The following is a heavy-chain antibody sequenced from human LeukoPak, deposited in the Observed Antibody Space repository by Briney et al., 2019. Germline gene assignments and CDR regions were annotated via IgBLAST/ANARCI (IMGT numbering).Heavy chain of an antibody. D-gene: IGHD2-2*01. CDR2: IYTSGST. J-gene: IGHJ2*01. CDR3: ARARQYQLHPYWYFDL. CDR1: GGSISSGSYY. V-gene: IGHV4-61*02. Sequence: SETLSLTCTVSGGSISSGSYYWSWIRQPAGKGLEWIGRIYTSGSTNYNPSLKSRVTISVDTSKYQFSLKLSSVTAADTAVYYCARARQYQLHPYWYFDLWGRGTLVTVSS.